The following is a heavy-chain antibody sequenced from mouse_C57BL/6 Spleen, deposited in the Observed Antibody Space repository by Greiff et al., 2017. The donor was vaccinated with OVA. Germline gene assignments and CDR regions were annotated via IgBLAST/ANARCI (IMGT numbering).Heavy chain of an antibody. CDR1: GFSFNTYA. D-gene: IGHD1-1*01. V-gene: IGHV10-1*01. CDR3: VREGSYYGSYYFDY. J-gene: IGHJ2*01. Sequence: EVKLVESGGGLVQPKGSLKLSCAASGFSFNTYAMNWVRQAPGKGLEWVARIRSKSNNYATYYADSVKDRFTISRDDSESMLYLQMNNLKTEDTAMYYCVREGSYYGSYYFDYWGQGTTLTVSS. CDR2: IRSKSNNYAT.